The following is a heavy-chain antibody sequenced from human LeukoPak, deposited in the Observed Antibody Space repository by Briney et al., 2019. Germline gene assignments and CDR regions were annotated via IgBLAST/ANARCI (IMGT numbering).Heavy chain of an antibody. Sequence: ASVKVSCKASGYTFTSYGISWVRQAPGQGLEWMGWISAYNGNTNYAQKLQGRVTMTTDTSTSTAYMELRSLRSDDTAVYYCAADHNTLTGYYPYDAFDIWGQGTMVTVSS. J-gene: IGHJ3*02. D-gene: IGHD3-9*01. CDR3: AADHNTLTGYYPYDAFDI. CDR2: ISAYNGNT. CDR1: GYTFTSYG. V-gene: IGHV1-18*01.